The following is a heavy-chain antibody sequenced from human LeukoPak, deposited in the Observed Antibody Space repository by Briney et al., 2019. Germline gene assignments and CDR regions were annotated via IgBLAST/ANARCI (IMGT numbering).Heavy chain of an antibody. CDR1: GFTFTMFG. J-gene: IGHJ3*02. CDR2: IDARSGIV. V-gene: IGHV3-48*01. D-gene: IGHD3-3*01. Sequence: PGGSLRLSCAASGFTFTMFGMNWVRQAPGKGLEWVSYIDARSGIVYYADSVQGRFTISRDDAKDSVSLQMNSLRVDDTAVYYCARTYDFGRGPPGDAFDNWGQGTLVTVPS. CDR3: ARTYDFGRGPPGDAFDN.